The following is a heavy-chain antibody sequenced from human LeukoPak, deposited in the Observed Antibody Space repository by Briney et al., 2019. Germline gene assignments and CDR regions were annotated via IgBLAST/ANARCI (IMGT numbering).Heavy chain of an antibody. D-gene: IGHD2-21*02. V-gene: IGHV3-48*01. CDR3: ASGLLAYCGGDCF. J-gene: IGHJ3*01. CDR1: GFTFSSYS. CDR2: ISSTSSTI. Sequence: PGGSLRLSCAASGFTFSSYSMNWVRQARGKGLEWVSYISSTSSTIYYADSMKGRFTISRDNAKNSLYLQMNSLRAEDTAVYYCASGLLAYCGGDCFWGQGTMVTVSS.